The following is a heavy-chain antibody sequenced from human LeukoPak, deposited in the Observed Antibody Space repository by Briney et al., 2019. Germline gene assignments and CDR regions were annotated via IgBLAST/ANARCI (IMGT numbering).Heavy chain of an antibody. Sequence: SEALSLTCAVYGGSFIGFHWNWIRQPPGKGLEWIGDINHSGSTNYNPSLTSRVTISVDPSKNQFSLNLSSVTAADTAVYYCARLTSSWYQDWYFDLWGRGTLVTVSS. CDR3: ARLTSSWYQDWYFDL. V-gene: IGHV4-34*01. D-gene: IGHD6-13*01. CDR2: INHSGST. J-gene: IGHJ2*01. CDR1: GGSFIGFH.